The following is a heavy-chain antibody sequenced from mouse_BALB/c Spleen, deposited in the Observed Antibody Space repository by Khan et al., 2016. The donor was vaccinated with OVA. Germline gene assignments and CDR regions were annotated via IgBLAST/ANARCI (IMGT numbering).Heavy chain of an antibody. CDR1: GYSVTSDYA. V-gene: IGHV3-2*02. CDR2: INYSGST. J-gene: IGHJ3*01. Sequence: VQLQQSGPGLVKPSQSLSLTCTVTGYSVTSDYAWNWIRQLPGNKLEWMGYINYSGSTSYTPSLKSRISITRDTSKNQFFLQLSSVTTEDTATYYCASGRAYWGQGTLVTVSA. CDR3: ASGRAY.